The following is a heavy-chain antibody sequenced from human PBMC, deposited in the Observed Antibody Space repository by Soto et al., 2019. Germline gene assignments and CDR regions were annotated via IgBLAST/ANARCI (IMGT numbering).Heavy chain of an antibody. Sequence: SETLSLTCTVSGGSISSGDYYWSWIRQPPGKGLEWIGYIYYSGSTYYNPSLKSRVTISVDTSKNQFSLKLSSVTAADTAVYYCAGTSIAARPGFDPWGQGTLVTVSS. CDR1: GGSISSGDYY. CDR3: AGTSIAARPGFDP. J-gene: IGHJ5*02. CDR2: IYYSGST. V-gene: IGHV4-30-4*01. D-gene: IGHD6-6*01.